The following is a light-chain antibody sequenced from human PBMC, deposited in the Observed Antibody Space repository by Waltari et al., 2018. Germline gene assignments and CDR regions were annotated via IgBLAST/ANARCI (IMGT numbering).Light chain of an antibody. CDR2: FTS. V-gene: IGKV3-15*01. CDR1: ERISSSY. Sequence: EILMTQSPGTLSVSPGERASLSCRASERISSSYLAWYQQKGGQPPRLLISFTSTRAAGVPARFSGSGSGTEFTLTISSLQSEDFAVYYCQQYNTWPYTFGQGTKIEIK. CDR3: QQYNTWPYT. J-gene: IGKJ2*01.